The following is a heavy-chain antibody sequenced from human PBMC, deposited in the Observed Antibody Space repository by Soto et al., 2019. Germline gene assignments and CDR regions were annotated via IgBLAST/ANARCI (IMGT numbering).Heavy chain of an antibody. CDR1: GFTFDDYA. CDR3: AKDVGPIVPPGAFDI. Sequence: EVQLVESGGVVVQPGGSLRLSCAASGFTFDDYAVHWVRQAPGKGLEWVSLISWDGGSTYYADSVKGRFTISRDNSKNSLYLQMNSLRAEDTALYYCAKDVGPIVPPGAFDIWGQGTMVTVSS. J-gene: IGHJ3*02. D-gene: IGHD2-2*01. CDR2: ISWDGGST. V-gene: IGHV3-43D*04.